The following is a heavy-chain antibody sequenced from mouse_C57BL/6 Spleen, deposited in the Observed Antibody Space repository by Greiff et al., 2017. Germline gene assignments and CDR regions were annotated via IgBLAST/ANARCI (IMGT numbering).Heavy chain of an antibody. V-gene: IGHV3-6*01. CDR2: ISYDGSN. J-gene: IGHJ4*01. Sequence: EVQLVESGPGLVKPSQSLSLTCSVTGYSITSGYYWNWIRQFPGDKLEWMGYISYDGSNNYNPSLTNRISITRDTSQDQCFLKLNSVTTEDTATYYCAKDGYRAMDYWGQGTSVTVSS. D-gene: IGHD2-3*01. CDR3: AKDGYRAMDY. CDR1: GYSITSGYY.